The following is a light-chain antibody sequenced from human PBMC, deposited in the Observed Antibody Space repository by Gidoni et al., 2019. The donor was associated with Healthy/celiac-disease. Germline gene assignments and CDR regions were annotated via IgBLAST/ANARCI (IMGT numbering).Light chain of an antibody. CDR2: KAS. J-gene: IGKJ3*01. CDR1: QSISSW. Sequence: DIQMTQSPSTLSASVGDRVTITCRASQSISSWLAWYQQKPGKAPKLLIYKASSLESGVPSRFSGSGSGTEFTLTISSLQPDDFATYYCQQYNSYSSTFXSXTKVDI. V-gene: IGKV1-5*03. CDR3: QQYNSYSST.